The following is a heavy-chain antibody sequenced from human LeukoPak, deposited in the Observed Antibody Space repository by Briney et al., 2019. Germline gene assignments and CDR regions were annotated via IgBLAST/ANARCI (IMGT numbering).Heavy chain of an antibody. Sequence: PGGSLRLSCAASGFTFSSYGMHWVRQAPGKGLEWVANIKQDGSEKYYVDSVKGRFTISRDNAKNSLYLQMNSLRAEDTAVYYCARDYDILTGYSYYFDYWGQGTLVTVSS. CDR1: GFTFSSYG. D-gene: IGHD3-9*01. CDR3: ARDYDILTGYSYYFDY. CDR2: IKQDGSEK. V-gene: IGHV3-7*01. J-gene: IGHJ4*02.